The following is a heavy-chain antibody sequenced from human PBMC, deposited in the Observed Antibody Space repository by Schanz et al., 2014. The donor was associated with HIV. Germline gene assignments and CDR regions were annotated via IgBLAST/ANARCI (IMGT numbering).Heavy chain of an antibody. CDR3: AKGLTIWLQPPFDY. V-gene: IGHV3-23*01. CDR1: GFTFSSYA. CDR2: ISGSGGSP. J-gene: IGHJ4*02. Sequence: EVQLLESGGGLVQPGGSLRLSCAASGFTFSSYAMSWVRQAPGKGLEWVSTISGSGGSPYYADSVKGQFTISRDNSKNTLYLQMNSLRAEDTAVYYCAKGLTIWLQPPFDYWGQGTLVTVSS. D-gene: IGHD5-12*01.